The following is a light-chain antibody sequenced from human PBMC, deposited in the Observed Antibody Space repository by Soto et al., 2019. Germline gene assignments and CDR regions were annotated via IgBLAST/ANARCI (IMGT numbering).Light chain of an antibody. Sequence: QSVLTQPPSVSGAPGQRVTISCTGSSSNIGAGYDVHWYQQLPETAPKLLTYGNSNRPSGVPDRFSGSKSGTSASLAITGLQAEDEADYYCQSYDSSLSGSVFGGGTKLTVL. CDR2: GNS. CDR1: SSNIGAGYD. V-gene: IGLV1-40*01. CDR3: QSYDSSLSGSV. J-gene: IGLJ2*01.